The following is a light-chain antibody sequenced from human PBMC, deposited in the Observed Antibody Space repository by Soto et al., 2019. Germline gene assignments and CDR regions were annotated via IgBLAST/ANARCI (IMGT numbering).Light chain of an antibody. CDR3: LSYTITSILV. Sequence: QSALTQPASVSGSPGQSITISCTGTNSDVGAYNYVSWFQQHPGKAPKLIIFEFSNRPSGVSHRVSGSKSGNTAALTISGLQTEYEADYYCLSYTITSILVFGGGTKLTVL. CDR1: NSDVGAYNY. CDR2: EFS. J-gene: IGLJ3*02. V-gene: IGLV2-14*01.